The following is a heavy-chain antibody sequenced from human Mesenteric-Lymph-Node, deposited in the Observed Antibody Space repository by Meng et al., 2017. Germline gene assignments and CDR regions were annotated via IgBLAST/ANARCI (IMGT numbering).Heavy chain of an antibody. D-gene: IGHD1-26*01. Sequence: GESLKISCVASGLTFSHAWMSWVRQAPGKGLEWLGRILSNKDGGTRDYAAPVKGRFIISRDDSESTLYLHMNSLETEDTALYYCTTYRMWEHIPPLVEYWGQGTLVTVSS. CDR3: TTYRMWEHIPPLVEY. CDR1: GLTFSHAW. CDR2: ILSNKDGGTR. V-gene: IGHV3-15*01. J-gene: IGHJ4*02.